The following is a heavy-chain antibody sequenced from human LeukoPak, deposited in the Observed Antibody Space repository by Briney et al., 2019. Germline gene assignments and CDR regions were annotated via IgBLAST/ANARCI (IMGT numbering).Heavy chain of an antibody. CDR3: ARDPSAVAINTYA. CDR1: GFTFSSYA. J-gene: IGHJ5*02. Sequence: PGGSLRLSCAASGFTFSSYAMNWIRQAPGKGLEWVSLIYSGGSTYYADSVKDRFTISRDNSKNTLYLQINSLRVEDTAVYYCARDPSAVAINTYAWGQGTLVTVSS. V-gene: IGHV3-66*01. CDR2: IYSGGST. D-gene: IGHD6-13*01.